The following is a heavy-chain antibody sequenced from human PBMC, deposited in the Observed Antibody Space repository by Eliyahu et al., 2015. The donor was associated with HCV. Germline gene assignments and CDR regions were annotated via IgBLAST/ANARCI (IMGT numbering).Heavy chain of an antibody. CDR1: GFTFSSYA. CDR2: ISYDGSNK. D-gene: IGHD6-13*01. CDR3: ASGYSSSWYPPPMDV. V-gene: IGHV3-30-3*01. J-gene: IGHJ6*03. Sequence: QVQLVESGGGVVQPGRSLRLSCAAAGFTFSSYAMHWVXQAPGKGLEWVAVISYDGSNKYYADSXKGRFTISRDNSKNXLYLQMNSLRAEDTAVYYCASGYSSSWYPPPMDVWGKGTTVTVSS.